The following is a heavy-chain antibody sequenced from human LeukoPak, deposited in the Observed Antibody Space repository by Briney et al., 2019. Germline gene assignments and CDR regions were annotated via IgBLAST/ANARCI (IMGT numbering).Heavy chain of an antibody. D-gene: IGHD2-15*01. Sequence: TLSLTCTVSGGSISSGAYYWSGTRQAPGKGRGWLGYGFFGGNTFYNPSLKGRVTISVDTSNNHFSLQLNSVTAADTAVYYCARDQNVGYCSGGSCDYYYYGMDVWGQGTTVTVSS. CDR3: ARDQNVGYCSGGSCDYYYYGMDV. J-gene: IGHJ6*02. CDR1: GGSISSGAYY. CDR2: GFFGGNT. V-gene: IGHV4-31*03.